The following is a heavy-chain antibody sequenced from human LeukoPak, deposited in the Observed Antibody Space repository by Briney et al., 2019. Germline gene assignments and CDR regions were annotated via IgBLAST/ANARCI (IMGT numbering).Heavy chain of an antibody. CDR3: ARVKYYYGSGTYPFDY. D-gene: IGHD3-10*01. CDR2: IYSGGST. J-gene: IGHJ4*02. CDR1: GFTVSSDY. Sequence: PGGSLRLSCGASGFTVSSDYMNWVRQAPGKGLEWVSVIYSGGSTYYADSVKGRFTISRDNSKNTLYLQMSSLRAEDTAVYYCARVKYYYGSGTYPFDYWGQGTLVTVSS. V-gene: IGHV3-53*01.